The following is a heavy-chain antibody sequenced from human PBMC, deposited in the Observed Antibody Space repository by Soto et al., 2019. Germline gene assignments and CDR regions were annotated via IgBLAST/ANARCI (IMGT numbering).Heavy chain of an antibody. D-gene: IGHD6-6*01. CDR3: AKDFLVRGYSDY. CDR1: GFPFSSYA. V-gene: IGHV3-23*01. Sequence: QLLESGGGLVQPGGSLRLSCVASGFPFSSYAMSWVRQAPGKGLEWVSVVSDSGDRTYYAESVKGRFTISRDNSKDTLYRQMNSLRGEDTATYFCAKDFLVRGYSDYWGQGTLVTVSS. J-gene: IGHJ4*02. CDR2: VSDSGDRT.